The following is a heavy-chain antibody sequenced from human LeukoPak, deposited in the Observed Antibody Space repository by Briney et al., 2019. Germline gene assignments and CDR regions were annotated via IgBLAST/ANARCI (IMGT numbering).Heavy chain of an antibody. CDR2: FNLNTGVT. CDR3: ARDLGNPSANYRDY. Sequence: GASVKVSCKTSGFSFTGYYLHWVPQAPGQGFEWVWWFNLNTGVTNYAQKFQGRVTMTRDTAISTAYVELSNLTYEDMALYYCARDLGNPSANYRDYWGQGTLVTVSS. J-gene: IGHJ4*02. V-gene: IGHV1-2*03. CDR1: GFSFTGYY. D-gene: IGHD4/OR15-4a*01.